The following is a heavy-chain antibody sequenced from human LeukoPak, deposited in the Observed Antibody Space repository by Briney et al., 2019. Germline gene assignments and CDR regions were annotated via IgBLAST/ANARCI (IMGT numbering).Heavy chain of an antibody. D-gene: IGHD1-14*01. CDR2: IKRQTEGWAK. J-gene: IGHJ4*02. CDR1: GFTFSDAW. V-gene: IGHV3-15*01. Sequence: PGGSLRLSCAASGFTFSDAWLNWVRQTPEKGLEWVARIKRQTEGWAKDYAAPVKGRFTISRDDSKSTVYLQMNSLEIEDTAVYYCSRNADHDWWGQGTLVTVSS. CDR3: SRNADHDW.